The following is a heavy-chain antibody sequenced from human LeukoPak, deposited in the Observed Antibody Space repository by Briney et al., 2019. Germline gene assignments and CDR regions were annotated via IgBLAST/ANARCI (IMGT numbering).Heavy chain of an antibody. CDR3: ATLYYDSSGYYYPFDY. J-gene: IGHJ4*02. CDR1: GGTFTSYA. D-gene: IGHD3-22*01. CDR2: IIPIFGTA. Sequence: GASVKVSCKASGGTFTSYAISWVRQAPGQGHECMGGIIPIFGTANYAQKFQGRVTITADESTSTAYMELSSLRSEDTAVYYCATLYYDSSGYYYPFDYWGQGTLVAVSS. V-gene: IGHV1-69*13.